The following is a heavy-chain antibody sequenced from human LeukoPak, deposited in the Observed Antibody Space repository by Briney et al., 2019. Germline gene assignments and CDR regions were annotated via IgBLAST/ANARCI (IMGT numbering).Heavy chain of an antibody. CDR2: INPNSGGT. Sequence: ASVKVSCKASGYTFTGYYMHWVRQAPGQGLEWMGWINPNSGGTNYAQKFQGRVTMTRDTSISTAYMELSRLRSDDTAVYYCARVRIIEGYSDAFDIWGQGTMVTVSS. J-gene: IGHJ3*02. CDR1: GYTFTGYY. CDR3: ARVRIIEGYSDAFDI. V-gene: IGHV1-2*02. D-gene: IGHD3-22*01.